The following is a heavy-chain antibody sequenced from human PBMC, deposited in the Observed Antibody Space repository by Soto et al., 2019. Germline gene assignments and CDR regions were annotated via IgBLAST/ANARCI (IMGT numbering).Heavy chain of an antibody. CDR2: IWYDASKQ. Sequence: GSLRLSCETSGFSFSVYGMHWVRQAPGKGLEWVAVIWYDASKQFYAASVEGRFTISRDNSKAILYLQMNSLRAEDTAVYYCAAWAEGATEVHWGQGTLVTVSS. CDR3: AAWAEGATEVH. D-gene: IGHD2-15*01. V-gene: IGHV3-33*01. CDR1: GFSFSVYG. J-gene: IGHJ4*02.